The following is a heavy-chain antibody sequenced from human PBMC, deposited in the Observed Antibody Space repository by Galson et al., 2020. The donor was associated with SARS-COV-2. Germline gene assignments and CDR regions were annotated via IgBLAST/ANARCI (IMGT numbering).Heavy chain of an antibody. CDR1: GFTFSSYG. D-gene: IGHD6-6*01. CDR3: AKDQQLGGDYYYDGMDV. Sequence: GGSLRLSCAASGFTFSSYGMHWVRQAPGKGLEWVAVIWYDGSNKYYADSVKGRFTISRDNSKNTLYLQMNSLRAEDTAVYYCAKDQQLGGDYYYDGMDVWGQGTTVTVSS. V-gene: IGHV3-33*06. CDR2: IWYDGSNK. J-gene: IGHJ6*02.